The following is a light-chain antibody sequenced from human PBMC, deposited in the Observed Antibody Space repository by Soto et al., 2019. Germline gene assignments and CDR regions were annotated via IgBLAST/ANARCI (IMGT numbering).Light chain of an antibody. CDR1: QNVYNN. CDR2: DAS. Sequence: EIVMTQSPATLSVSPGEGATLSCKASQNVYNNLAWYQQRPGQPPRLLIYDASTRATGISARFSGSGYGTNFTLPIGSLQSEVFAVYFCRQCKNWPLTFGGGTKVDIK. J-gene: IGKJ4*01. V-gene: IGKV3-15*01. CDR3: RQCKNWPLT.